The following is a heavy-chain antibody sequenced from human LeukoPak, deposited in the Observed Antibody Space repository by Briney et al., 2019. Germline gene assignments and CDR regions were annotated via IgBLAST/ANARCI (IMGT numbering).Heavy chain of an antibody. Sequence: SVTLSLTCTVSGASSSIYYWSWIGHPAGKGLERIGCIYGSESINYNPSLKSRVTMSVDTSKNQFSLKLSSVTAADTAVYYCARVNSGWYGRLDYWGPGTLVTVSS. CDR1: GASSSIYY. CDR2: IYGSESI. J-gene: IGHJ4*02. CDR3: ARVNSGWYGRLDY. D-gene: IGHD6-19*01. V-gene: IGHV4-4*07.